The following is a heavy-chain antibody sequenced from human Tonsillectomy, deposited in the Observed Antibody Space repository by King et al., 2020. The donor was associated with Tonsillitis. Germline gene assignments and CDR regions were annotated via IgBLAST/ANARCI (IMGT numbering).Heavy chain of an antibody. D-gene: IGHD6-19*01. V-gene: IGHV4-30-4*01. CDR3: ARAGASSGWYDWFDP. CDR2: IYYSGST. CDR1: GGSISSGDYY. Sequence: VQLQESGPGLVKPSQTLSLTCTVSGGSISSGDYYWSWIRQPPGKGLEWIGYIYYSGSTYYNPSLKSRVTISVDTSKNQFSLKLSSVTAADTAVYYCARAGASSGWYDWFDPWGQGTLVTVSS. J-gene: IGHJ5*02.